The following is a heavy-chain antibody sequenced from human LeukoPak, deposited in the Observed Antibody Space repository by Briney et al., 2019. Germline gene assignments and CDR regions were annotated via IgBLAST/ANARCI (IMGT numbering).Heavy chain of an antibody. CDR3: ARDGYSSSWPDY. V-gene: IGHV3-66*01. CDR1: GFTVSSNY. D-gene: IGHD6-13*01. CDR2: IYSGGST. J-gene: IGHJ4*02. Sequence: GGSLRLSCAASGFTVSSNYMSWVRQAPGKGLEWVSVIYSGGSTYYADSVKGRFTISRDNSKNTLYLQMNGLRAEDTAVYYCARDGYSSSWPDYWGQGTLVTVSS.